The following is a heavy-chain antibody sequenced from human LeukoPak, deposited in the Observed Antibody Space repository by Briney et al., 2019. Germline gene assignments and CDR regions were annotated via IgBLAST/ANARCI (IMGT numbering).Heavy chain of an antibody. D-gene: IGHD6-19*01. CDR3: ARDRDSSGWYLLSFDL. V-gene: IGHV1-2*02. CDR1: GYTFTGYY. Sequence: VASVKVSCKASGYTFTGYYMHWVRQAPGQGLEWMGWINPNSGGTNYAQKFQGRVTMTRDTSISTAYMELSRLRSDDTAVYYCARDRDSSGWYLLSFDLWGRGTLVTVSS. J-gene: IGHJ2*01. CDR2: INPNSGGT.